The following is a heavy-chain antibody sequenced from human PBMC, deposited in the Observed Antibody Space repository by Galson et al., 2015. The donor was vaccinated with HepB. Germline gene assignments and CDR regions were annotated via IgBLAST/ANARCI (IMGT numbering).Heavy chain of an antibody. J-gene: IGHJ6*02. Sequence: SLRLSCAASGFTFSSYWMSWVRQAPGKGLEWVANIKQDGSEKYYVDSVKGRFTISRDNAKNSLYLQMNSLRAEDTAVYYCARALVEMATKDYYGMDVWGQGTTVTVSS. D-gene: IGHD5-24*01. CDR2: IKQDGSEK. V-gene: IGHV3-7*03. CDR1: GFTFSSYW. CDR3: ARALVEMATKDYYGMDV.